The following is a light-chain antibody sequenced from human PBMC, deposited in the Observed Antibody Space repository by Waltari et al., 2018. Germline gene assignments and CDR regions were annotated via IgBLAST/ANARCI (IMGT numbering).Light chain of an antibody. CDR3: QVWDSSSDR. J-gene: IGLJ2*01. Sequence: SYVLTQPPPVSVAPGKTARITCGGNNIGSKSVHWYQQKPGQAPVLVIYYDSDWPSGIPERFSGSNSGNTATLTISRVEAGDEADYYCQVWDSSSDRFGGGTKLTVL. CDR2: YDS. CDR1: NIGSKS. V-gene: IGLV3-21*04.